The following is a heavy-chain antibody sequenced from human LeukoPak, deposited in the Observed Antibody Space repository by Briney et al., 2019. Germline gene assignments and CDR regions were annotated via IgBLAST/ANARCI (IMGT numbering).Heavy chain of an antibody. D-gene: IGHD3-10*01. J-gene: IGHJ4*02. Sequence: SETLSLTCSVSGGSISSSNYYWGWIRQPPGKGLEWIGSLYYSGSTYYNPSLKSRVTISVDKSKNQFSLKLSSVTAADTAVYYCARGGELFGYFDYWGQGTLVTVSS. V-gene: IGHV4-39*07. CDR2: LYYSGST. CDR1: GGSISSSNYY. CDR3: ARGGELFGYFDY.